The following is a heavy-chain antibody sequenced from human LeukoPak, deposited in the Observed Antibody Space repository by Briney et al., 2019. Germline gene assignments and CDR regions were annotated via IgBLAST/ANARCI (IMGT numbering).Heavy chain of an antibody. CDR3: ASITMVRGVIISDWFDP. CDR1: GYTFTGYY. J-gene: IGHJ5*02. Sequence: GASVKVSCKASGYTFTGYYMHWVRQAPGQGLEWMGWINPNSGGTNYAQKFQGRVTMTRDTSISTAYMELSRLRSDDTAVYYCASITMVRGVIISDWFDPWGQGTLVTVSS. V-gene: IGHV1-2*02. D-gene: IGHD3-10*01. CDR2: INPNSGGT.